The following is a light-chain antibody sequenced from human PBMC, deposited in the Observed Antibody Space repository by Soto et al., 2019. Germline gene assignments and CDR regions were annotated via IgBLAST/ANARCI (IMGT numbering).Light chain of an antibody. CDR1: QGINNY. Sequence: DIQLTQSPSFLSASVGDRVTITCRASQGINNYLAWYRQKLGKAPKLLIYAASTLQSGVPSRFSGSGSGTEFTLTISSLQPEDFATYYCQQVNSYPITFGQGTRLEIK. CDR2: AAS. V-gene: IGKV1-9*01. CDR3: QQVNSYPIT. J-gene: IGKJ5*01.